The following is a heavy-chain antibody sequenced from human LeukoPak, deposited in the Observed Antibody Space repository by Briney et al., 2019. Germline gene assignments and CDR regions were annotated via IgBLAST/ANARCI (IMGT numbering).Heavy chain of an antibody. V-gene: IGHV3-21*04. D-gene: IGHD5-18*01. J-gene: IGHJ4*02. CDR1: GFTFSSYS. Sequence: GGSLRLSCAASGFTFSSYSMNWVRQAPGKGLEWVSSISSSSSYIYYADSVKGRFTISRDNAKNSLYLQMNSLRAEDTAVYYCAKVISYGYYFDYWGQGTLVTVSS. CDR2: ISSSSSYI. CDR3: AKVISYGYYFDY.